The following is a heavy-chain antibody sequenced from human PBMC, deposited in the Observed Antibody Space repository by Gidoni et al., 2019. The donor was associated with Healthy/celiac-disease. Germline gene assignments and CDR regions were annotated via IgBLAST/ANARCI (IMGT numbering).Heavy chain of an antibody. D-gene: IGHD3-10*02. CDR3: ARAPFSALSVPGYYFDY. V-gene: IGHV4-34*01. CDR2: INHSGST. Sequence: QVQLQQWGAGLLTPSETLSLTCAVYGGSFRGSYWSWIRQPPGKGLEWIGEINHSGSTNYNPSLKSRVTISVDTSKNQFSLKLSSVTAADTAVYYCARAPFSALSVPGYYFDYWGQGTLVTVSS. J-gene: IGHJ4*02. CDR1: GGSFRGSY.